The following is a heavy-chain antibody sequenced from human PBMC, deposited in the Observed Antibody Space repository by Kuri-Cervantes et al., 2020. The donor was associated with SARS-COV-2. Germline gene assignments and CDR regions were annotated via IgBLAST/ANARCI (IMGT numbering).Heavy chain of an antibody. CDR3: ASEDNITDY. CDR1: GFTFSSYA. V-gene: IGHV3-30-3*01. J-gene: IGHJ4*02. Sequence: GESLKISCAASGFTFSSYAMHWVRQAPGKGLEWVAAISYDGSNKYYADSVKGRFTISRDNSKNTLYLQMNSLRAEDTAVYYCASEDNITDYWGQGTLVTVSS. CDR2: ISYDGSNK. D-gene: IGHD3-3*01.